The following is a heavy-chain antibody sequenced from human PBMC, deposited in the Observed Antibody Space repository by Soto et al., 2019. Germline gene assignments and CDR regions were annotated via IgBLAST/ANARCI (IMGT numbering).Heavy chain of an antibody. CDR2: INQDGSDK. Sequence: EVQLVESGGGLVQPGGSLRLSCAASGFTFSSYWMSWVRQAPGKGLEWVANINQDGSDKSFVDSVKGRFTISRENAKNLLFLQMNSLRAEDTAVYYCVRGISTPGVDYWGQGTLVTVSS. CDR1: GFTFSSYW. CDR3: VRGISTPGVDY. D-gene: IGHD2-15*01. J-gene: IGHJ4*02. V-gene: IGHV3-7*03.